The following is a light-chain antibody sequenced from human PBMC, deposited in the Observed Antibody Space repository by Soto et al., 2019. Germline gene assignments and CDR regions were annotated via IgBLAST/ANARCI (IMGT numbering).Light chain of an antibody. J-gene: IGKJ4*01. CDR2: AAS. Sequence: DIQMTQSPSSLSASVGDRVTITFRASQSISSYLNWYQQKPGKAPKLLIYAASSLQSGVPSRFIGSGSGTDFSLNISSLQPEDFATYYCQQSYSKITVGGGTKVDIK. V-gene: IGKV1-39*01. CDR3: QQSYSKIT. CDR1: QSISSY.